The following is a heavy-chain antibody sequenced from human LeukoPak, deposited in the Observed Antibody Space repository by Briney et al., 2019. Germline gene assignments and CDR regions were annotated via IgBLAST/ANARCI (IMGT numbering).Heavy chain of an antibody. Sequence: SETLSLTCTVSGGSISSSSYYWGWIRQPPGKGLEWIGYIYYSGSTNYNPSLKSRVTISVDTSKNQFSLKLSSVTAADTAVYYCARVTDYYDSSGYQTPAFDIWGQGTMVTVSS. J-gene: IGHJ3*02. CDR1: GGSISSSSYY. D-gene: IGHD3-22*01. CDR3: ARVTDYYDSSGYQTPAFDI. CDR2: IYYSGST. V-gene: IGHV4-61*05.